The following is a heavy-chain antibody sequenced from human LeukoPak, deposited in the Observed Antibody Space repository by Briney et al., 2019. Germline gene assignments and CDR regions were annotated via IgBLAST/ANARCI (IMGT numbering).Heavy chain of an antibody. Sequence: PGESLKISCKGSGYSFTSYWISWVRQMPGKGLGWMGRIDPSDSYSNYSPSFQGHVTISADKSISTAYLQWSSLKASDTAMYYCARQDGGSPDAFDIWGQGTMVTVSS. J-gene: IGHJ3*02. D-gene: IGHD2-15*01. V-gene: IGHV5-10-1*01. CDR1: GYSFTSYW. CDR3: ARQDGGSPDAFDI. CDR2: IDPSDSYS.